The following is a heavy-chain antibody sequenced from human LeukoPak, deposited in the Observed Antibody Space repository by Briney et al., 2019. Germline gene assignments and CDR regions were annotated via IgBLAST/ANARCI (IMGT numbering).Heavy chain of an antibody. V-gene: IGHV3-48*01. CDR1: GFTFSRYS. CDR3: VRAEVGTTLKYYYYYMDV. J-gene: IGHJ6*03. D-gene: IGHD1-26*01. CDR2: ISSSRSTT. Sequence: GGSLRLSCAASGFTFSRYSMTWVRQAPGKGLEWISFISSSRSTTYYADSVEGRCTISRDNGKNSMYLQMHSLRAEDTAVYYCVRAEVGTTLKYYYYYMDVWGKGTTVTVSS.